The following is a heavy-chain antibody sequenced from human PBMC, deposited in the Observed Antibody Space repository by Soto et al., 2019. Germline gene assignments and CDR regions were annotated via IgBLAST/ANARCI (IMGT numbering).Heavy chain of an antibody. J-gene: IGHJ6*01. Sequence: GESLKISCKGSGYSFTNYWIGWGRQMPGKGLEWMGIIYPGDSDTRYSPSFQGQVTISADKSISTAYLQWSSLKASDTAMYYCVVAAADFNAMDVWGQGTPVTVSS. D-gene: IGHD6-13*01. V-gene: IGHV5-51*01. CDR1: GYSFTNYW. CDR2: IYPGDSDT. CDR3: VVAAADFNAMDV.